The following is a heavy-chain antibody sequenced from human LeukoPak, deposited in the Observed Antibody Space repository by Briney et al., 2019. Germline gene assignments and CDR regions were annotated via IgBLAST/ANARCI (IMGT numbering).Heavy chain of an antibody. CDR2: IRYEGSNK. CDR3: AKARDLGQVSFGY. CDR1: GFTFSSYA. Sequence: PGGSLRLSSAASGFTFSSYAMSSVRQAPGKGLEWVAFIRYEGSNKFYADSVKGRFTISRDNSKNTLYLQMNSLRAEDTAVYYCAKARDLGQVSFGYWGQGTLVTVSS. J-gene: IGHJ4*02. V-gene: IGHV3-30*02. D-gene: IGHD3-16*02.